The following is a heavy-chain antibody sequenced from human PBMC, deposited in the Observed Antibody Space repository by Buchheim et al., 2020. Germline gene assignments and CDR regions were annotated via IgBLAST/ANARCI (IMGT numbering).Heavy chain of an antibody. D-gene: IGHD6-13*01. CDR2: ISGSGGST. J-gene: IGHJ4*02. CDR1: GFTFSSYA. V-gene: IGHV3-23*01. CDR3: ASRTKYSNSWCYFDY. Sequence: EVQLLESGGDLVQPGGSLRLSCAASGFTFSSYAMSWVRQAPGKGLEWVSTISGSGGSTYYADSVKGRFTIPRDNSKNTLYLQMNSLRAEDTAVYYCASRTKYSNSWCYFDYWGQGTL.